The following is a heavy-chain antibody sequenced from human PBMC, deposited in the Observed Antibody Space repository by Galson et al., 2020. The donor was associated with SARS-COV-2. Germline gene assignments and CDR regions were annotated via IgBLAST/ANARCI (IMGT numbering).Heavy chain of an antibody. D-gene: IGHD3-3*01. V-gene: IGHV1-46*01. CDR1: GYTFTSYY. Sequence: ASVKVSCKASGYTFTSYYMHWVRQAPGQGLEWMGIINPSGGSTSYAQKFQGRVTMTRDTSTSTVYMELSSLRSEDTAVYYCARGQIGYDFWSGYYFADPPDRDNYYMDVWAKGTAITVYS. CDR3: ARGQIGYDFWSGYYFADPPDRDNYYMDV. J-gene: IGHJ6*03. CDR2: INPSGGST.